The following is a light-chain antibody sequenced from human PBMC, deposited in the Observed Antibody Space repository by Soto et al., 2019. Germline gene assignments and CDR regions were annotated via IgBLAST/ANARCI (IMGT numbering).Light chain of an antibody. Sequence: QSALTQPASVSGSPGQSITISCTGTSSDVGGYNYVSWYQQHPGKVPKLMIYDVNNRPSGVSDRFSGSKSGNTASLTISGLQADDEADYYCSSYTTSSTVVFGGGTKVTVL. J-gene: IGLJ2*01. CDR3: SSYTTSSTVV. CDR1: SSDVGGYNY. V-gene: IGLV2-14*01. CDR2: DVN.